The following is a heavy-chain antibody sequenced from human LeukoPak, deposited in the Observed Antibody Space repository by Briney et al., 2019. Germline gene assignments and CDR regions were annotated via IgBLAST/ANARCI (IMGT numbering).Heavy chain of an antibody. D-gene: IGHD3-10*02. V-gene: IGHV3-21*01. CDR2: ISSSSSYI. Sequence: PGGSLRLSCAASGFTFRSYSMNWVRQAPGKGLEWVSSISSSSSYIHNADSVKGRFTISRDNAKNSLYPQMNSLRAEDTAVYYCAELGITMIGGVWGKGTTVTISS. CDR1: GFTFRSYS. CDR3: AELGITMIGGV. J-gene: IGHJ6*04.